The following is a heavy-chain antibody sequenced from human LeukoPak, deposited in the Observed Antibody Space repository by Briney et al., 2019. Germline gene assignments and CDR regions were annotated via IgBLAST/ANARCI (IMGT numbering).Heavy chain of an antibody. V-gene: IGHV3-23*01. J-gene: IGHJ4*02. Sequence: PGGSLRLSCSASGFTFSSYAMSWVRQAPGKGLEWVSAISGSGGSTYYADSVKGRFTISRDNSKNTLYLQMNSLRAEDTAVYYCAKGDDVVVPAAIWDYWGQGTLVTVSS. CDR3: AKGDDVVVPAAIWDY. D-gene: IGHD2-2*02. CDR2: ISGSGGST. CDR1: GFTFSSYA.